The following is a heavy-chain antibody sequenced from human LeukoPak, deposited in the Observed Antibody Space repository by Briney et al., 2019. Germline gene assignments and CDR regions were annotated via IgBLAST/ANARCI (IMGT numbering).Heavy chain of an antibody. CDR1: GYTFTSYY. CDR3: ASTRGSGSYYLDY. D-gene: IGHD1-26*01. CDR2: INPSGGST. Sequence: GASVKVSCKASGYTFTSYYIHWVRQAPGQGLEWMGIINPSGGSTDYAQKFQGRVTMTRNTSISTAYMELSSLRSEDTAVYYCASTRGSGSYYLDYWGQGTLVTVSS. V-gene: IGHV1-46*01. J-gene: IGHJ4*02.